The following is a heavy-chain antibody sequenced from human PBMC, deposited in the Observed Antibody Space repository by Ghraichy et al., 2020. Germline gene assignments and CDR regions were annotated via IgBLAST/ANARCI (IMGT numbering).Heavy chain of an antibody. CDR3: ARGALRFLSYYFDY. D-gene: IGHD3-3*01. V-gene: IGHV4-31*02. J-gene: IGHJ4*01. Sequence: EWIGYIYYSGSTYYNPSLKSRVTISVDTSKNQFSLKLSSVTAADTAVYYCARGALRFLSYYFDYWG. CDR2: IYYSGST.